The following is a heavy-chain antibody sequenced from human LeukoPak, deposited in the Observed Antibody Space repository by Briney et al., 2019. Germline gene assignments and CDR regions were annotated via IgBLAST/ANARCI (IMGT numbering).Heavy chain of an antibody. CDR3: ARDSNGYDFWSGYYPGAFDI. CDR2: IKQDGSEK. J-gene: IGHJ3*02. Sequence: GGSLRLSCAASGFTFSSYWMSWVRQAPGKGLEWVANIKQDGSEKYYVDSVKGRFTISRDNAKNSLYLQMNSLGAEDTAVYYCARDSNGYDFWSGYYPGAFDIWGQGTMVTVSS. CDR1: GFTFSSYW. V-gene: IGHV3-7*01. D-gene: IGHD3-3*01.